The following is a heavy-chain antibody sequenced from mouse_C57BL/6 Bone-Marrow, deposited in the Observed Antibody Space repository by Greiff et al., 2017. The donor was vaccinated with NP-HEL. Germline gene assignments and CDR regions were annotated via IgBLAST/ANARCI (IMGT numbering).Heavy chain of an antibody. D-gene: IGHD4-1*01. CDR1: GYTFTEYT. Sequence: QVHVKQSGAELVKPGASVKLSCKASGYTFTEYTIHWVKQRSGQGLEWIGWFYPGSGSIKYNEKFKDKATLTADKSSSTVYMELSRLTSEDSAVYFCARHEVNWDALDYWGQGTTLTVSS. V-gene: IGHV1-62-2*01. CDR2: FYPGSGSI. CDR3: ARHEVNWDALDY. J-gene: IGHJ2*01.